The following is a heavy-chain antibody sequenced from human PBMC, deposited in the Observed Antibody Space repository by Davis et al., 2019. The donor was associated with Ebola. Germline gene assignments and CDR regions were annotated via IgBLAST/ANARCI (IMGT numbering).Heavy chain of an antibody. CDR1: GFTFSSYS. J-gene: IGHJ4*02. V-gene: IGHV3-21*04. Sequence: GESLKISCAASGFTFSSYSMNWVRQAPGKGLEWVSSISSSSSYIYYADSVKGRFTISRDNSKNTLYLQMNGLRADDTAVYYCVTSVSRWRDYGDYWGQGTLVTVST. D-gene: IGHD1-1*01. CDR3: VTSVSRWRDYGDY. CDR2: ISSSSSYI.